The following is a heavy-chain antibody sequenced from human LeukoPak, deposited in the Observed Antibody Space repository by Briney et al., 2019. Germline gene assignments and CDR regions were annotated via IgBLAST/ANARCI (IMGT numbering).Heavy chain of an antibody. Sequence: ASVKVSCKASGYTFASYAMNWVRQAPGQGLEWMGWISAYNGNTNYAQKLQGRVTMTTDTSTSTAYMELRNLRSDDTAVYYCARGGFRGVTEFDYWGQGTLVTVSS. J-gene: IGHJ4*02. CDR3: ARGGFRGVTEFDY. CDR1: GYTFASYA. CDR2: ISAYNGNT. V-gene: IGHV1-18*01. D-gene: IGHD3-10*01.